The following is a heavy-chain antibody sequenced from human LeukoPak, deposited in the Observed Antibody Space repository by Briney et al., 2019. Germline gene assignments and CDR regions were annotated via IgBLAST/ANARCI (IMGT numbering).Heavy chain of an antibody. J-gene: IGHJ4*02. CDR2: IYGGGTT. CDR3: ARAPNYGDYGGQ. Sequence: GGSLRLSCAASGFTVSNNYMSWVRQAPGKGLEGVSLIYGGGTTYYADSVKGRFTISSDSSKNTLYLQMNSLRAEDTAVYYCARAPNYGDYGGQWGRGTLVTVSS. CDR1: GFTVSNNY. D-gene: IGHD4-17*01. V-gene: IGHV3-53*01.